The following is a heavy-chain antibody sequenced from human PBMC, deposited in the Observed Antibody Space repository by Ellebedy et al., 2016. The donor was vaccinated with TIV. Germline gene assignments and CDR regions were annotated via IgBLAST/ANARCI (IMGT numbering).Heavy chain of an antibody. J-gene: IGHJ5*02. CDR1: GYTFTGYY. CDR2: INPNSGGT. D-gene: IGHD1-1*01. V-gene: IGHV1-2*02. CDR3: ARVHLFGWNDKGLDP. Sequence: ASVKVSCKASGYTFTGYYMHWVRQAPGQGLEWMGWINPNSGGTNYAQKFQGRVTMTRGTSISTAYMELSRLRSDDTAVYYCARVHLFGWNDKGLDPWGQGTLVTVSS.